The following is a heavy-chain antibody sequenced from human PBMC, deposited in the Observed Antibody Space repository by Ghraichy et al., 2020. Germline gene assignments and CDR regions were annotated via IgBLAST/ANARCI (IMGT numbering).Heavy chain of an antibody. D-gene: IGHD4-17*01. CDR1: GFTFSSYW. Sequence: GESLNISCAASGFTFSSYWMHWVRQAPGKGLVWVSRINSDGSSTSYADSVKGRFTISRDNAKNTLYLQMNSLRAEDTAVYYCAGHNDYGEAVGYYYYGMDVWGQGTTVTVSS. V-gene: IGHV3-74*01. CDR3: AGHNDYGEAVGYYYYGMDV. J-gene: IGHJ6*02. CDR2: INSDGSST.